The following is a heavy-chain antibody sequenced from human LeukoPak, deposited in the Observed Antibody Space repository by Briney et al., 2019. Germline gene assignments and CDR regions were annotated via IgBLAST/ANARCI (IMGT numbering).Heavy chain of an antibody. CDR1: GYTFTSYD. Sequence: GASVKVSCKASGYTFTSYDINWARQATGQGLEWMGWMNPNSGNTGYAQKFQGRVTITRNTSISTAYMELSSLRSEDTAVYYCARVLVGATTDFDYWGQGTLVTVSS. J-gene: IGHJ4*02. CDR2: MNPNSGNT. V-gene: IGHV1-8*03. D-gene: IGHD1-26*01. CDR3: ARVLVGATTDFDY.